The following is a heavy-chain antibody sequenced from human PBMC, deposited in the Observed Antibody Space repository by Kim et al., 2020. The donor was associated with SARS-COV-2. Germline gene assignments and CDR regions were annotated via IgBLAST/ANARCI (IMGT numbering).Heavy chain of an antibody. CDR3: AKRGYYTSGRYSHFDY. CDR1: GFTFSSYA. Sequence: GGSLRLSCATSGFTFSSYAMTWVRQASGKGLEWVSTVSGDNTAYADSVKGRFTISRDNSKNTLYLQMNSLRAEDTALYFCAKRGYYTSGRYSHFDYWGQGTLVTVSS. CDR2: VSGDNT. V-gene: IGHV3-23*01. D-gene: IGHD3-22*01. J-gene: IGHJ4*02.